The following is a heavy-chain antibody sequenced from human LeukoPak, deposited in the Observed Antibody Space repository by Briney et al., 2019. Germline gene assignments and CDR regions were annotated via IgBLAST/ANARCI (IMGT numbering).Heavy chain of an antibody. D-gene: IGHD6-13*01. J-gene: IGHJ4*02. Sequence: ASVKVSCKASGYTFTSYDINWVRQATGQGLEWMGWMNPNSGNTGYAQKFQGRVTITRNTSISTAYMELSSLRSEDTAVYYCARCYSSSWQRLDNWGQGTLVIVSS. CDR3: ARCYSSSWQRLDN. V-gene: IGHV1-8*03. CDR1: GYTFTSYD. CDR2: MNPNSGNT.